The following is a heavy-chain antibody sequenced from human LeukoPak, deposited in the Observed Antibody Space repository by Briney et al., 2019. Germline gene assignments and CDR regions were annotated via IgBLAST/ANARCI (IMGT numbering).Heavy chain of an antibody. V-gene: IGHV3-21*06. CDR2: MSSGSRYI. D-gene: IGHD2-15*01. Sequence: GGSLRLPCTASGFTFTTYAMTWVRQAPGKGLEWISSMSSGSRYIYYADSVRGRFTISRDNTRNSLYLAMNNLTAEDTAIHYCARDRPTGASRIFVVQWGQGTPVTVSS. CDR1: GFTFTTYA. J-gene: IGHJ4*02. CDR3: ARDRPTGASRIFVVQ.